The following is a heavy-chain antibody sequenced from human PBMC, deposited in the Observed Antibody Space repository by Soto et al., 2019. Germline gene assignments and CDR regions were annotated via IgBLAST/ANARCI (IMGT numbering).Heavy chain of an antibody. D-gene: IGHD3-3*01. CDR1: GYSFTSYW. J-gene: IGHJ6*02. Sequence: GESLKISCKGSGYSFTSYWIRWVRQMPGKGLEWMGRIDPSDSYTNYSPSFQGHVTISADKSISTAYLQWSSLQASDTAMYYCSRLGGTYYDFWSGYTTAADGMDVWGQGTTVTLSS. CDR2: IDPSDSYT. CDR3: SRLGGTYYDFWSGYTTAADGMDV. V-gene: IGHV5-10-1*01.